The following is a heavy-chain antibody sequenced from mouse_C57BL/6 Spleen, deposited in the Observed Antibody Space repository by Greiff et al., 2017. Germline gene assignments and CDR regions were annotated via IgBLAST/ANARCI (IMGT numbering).Heavy chain of an antibody. J-gene: IGHJ2*01. D-gene: IGHD1-1*01. CDR2: IYPGDGDT. CDR3: AREDTTVVARYFDY. Sequence: QVQLKESGAELVKPGASVKISCKASGYAFSSYWMNWVKQRPGKGLEWIGQIYPGDGDTNYNGKFKGKATLTADKSSSTAYMQLSSLTSEDSAVYFCAREDTTVVARYFDYWGQGTTLTVSS. CDR1: GYAFSSYW. V-gene: IGHV1-80*01.